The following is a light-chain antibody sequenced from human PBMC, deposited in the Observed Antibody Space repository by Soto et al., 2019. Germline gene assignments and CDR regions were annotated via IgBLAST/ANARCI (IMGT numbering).Light chain of an antibody. V-gene: IGKV1-5*03. Sequence: DIQITQSASTLSASVGDRVTITCRASQSISSWLAWYQQKPGKAPKLLIYKASTLKSGVPSRFSGSGSGTEFTLTISSLQPDDFATYYCQHYNSYSEAFGQGTKVDIK. CDR3: QHYNSYSEA. J-gene: IGKJ1*01. CDR2: KAS. CDR1: QSISSW.